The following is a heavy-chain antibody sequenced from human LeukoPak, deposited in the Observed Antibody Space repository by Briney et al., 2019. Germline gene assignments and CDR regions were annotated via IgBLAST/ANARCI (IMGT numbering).Heavy chain of an antibody. D-gene: IGHD6-19*01. V-gene: IGHV1-2*02. J-gene: IGHJ6*02. CDR1: GYTFTGYY. Sequence: ASVKVSCKASGYTFTGYYMHWVRQAPGQGLEWMGWINPNSGGTNYAQKFQGRVTMTRDTSISTAYMELSRLRSDDTAVYYCARVVLNTGYSSAWYHYGMDVWGQGTTVTVSS. CDR3: ARVVLNTGYSSAWYHYGMDV. CDR2: INPNSGGT.